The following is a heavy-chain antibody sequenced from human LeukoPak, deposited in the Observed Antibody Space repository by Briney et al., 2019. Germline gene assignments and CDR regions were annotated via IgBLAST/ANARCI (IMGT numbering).Heavy chain of an antibody. CDR1: GFTFRSYW. J-gene: IGHJ4*02. V-gene: IGHV3-74*01. Sequence: GGSLRLSCAASGFTFRSYWMHWIRQAPGKGLVWASRIKSDGSSTNYADSVKGRFTISRDNAKNTLYLQMNSLRAEDTAVYYCSRSPYLHYSGSYDYFDYWGQGTLVTVSS. CDR2: IKSDGSST. CDR3: SRSPYLHYSGSYDYFDY. D-gene: IGHD1-26*01.